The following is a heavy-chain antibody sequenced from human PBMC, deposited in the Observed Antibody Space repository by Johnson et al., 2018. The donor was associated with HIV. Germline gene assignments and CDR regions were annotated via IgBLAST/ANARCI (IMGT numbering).Heavy chain of an antibody. CDR1: GFTFSSNY. J-gene: IGHJ3*02. V-gene: IGHV3-53*04. Sequence: VQLVESGGGLVKPGGSLRLSCAASGFTFSSNYMSWVRQAPGKGLEWVSVIYSGGSTYYADSVKGRFTISRDNADNSLHLQMNSLRPEDTALYYCAREGGQWLVSSAFDIWGQGTMVTVSS. CDR2: IYSGGST. CDR3: AREGGQWLVSSAFDI. D-gene: IGHD6-19*01.